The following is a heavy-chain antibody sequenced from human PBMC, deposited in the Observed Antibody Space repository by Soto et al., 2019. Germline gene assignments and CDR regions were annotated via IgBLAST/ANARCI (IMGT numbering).Heavy chain of an antibody. J-gene: IGHJ6*02. CDR3: ARRQIPPPTRGAANARGGMDV. V-gene: IGHV3-33*01. Sequence: QVQLVESGGGVVQPGRSLRLSCVASGFTFNNYGMHWVRQAPGKGLEWLAVIWNDGSNNYYANSVKGRFTISRDNSKNTLYLQMSSLRAEDTAVYYCARRQIPPPTRGAANARGGMDVWGQGTTVTVSS. CDR2: IWNDGSNN. CDR1: GFTFNNYG. D-gene: IGHD6-13*01.